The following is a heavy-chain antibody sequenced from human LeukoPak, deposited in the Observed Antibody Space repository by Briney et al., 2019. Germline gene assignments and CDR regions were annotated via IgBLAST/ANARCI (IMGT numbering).Heavy chain of an antibody. V-gene: IGHV1-69*05. J-gene: IGHJ3*02. D-gene: IGHD3-3*01. CDR3: AAEGFGFWSGPDAFDI. CDR1: GGTFSSYA. Sequence: ASVKVSCKASGGTFSSYAISWVRQAPGQGLEWMGGIIPIFGTANYAQKFQERVTITRDMSTSTAYMELSSLRSEDTAVYYCAAEGFGFWSGPDAFDIWGQGTMVTVSS. CDR2: IIPIFGTA.